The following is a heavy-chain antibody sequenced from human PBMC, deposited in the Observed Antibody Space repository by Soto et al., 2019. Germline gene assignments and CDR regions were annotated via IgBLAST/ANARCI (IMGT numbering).Heavy chain of an antibody. CDR3: ARGYDFWSGYYTVGMDV. CDR1: GYTFTSYG. Sequence: ASVKVSCKASGYTFTSYGISWVRQAPGQGLEWMGWISAYNGNTNYAQKLQGRVTMTTDTSTSTAYMELRSLRSDDTAVYYCARGYDFWSGYYTVGMDVWGQGTTVTSP. D-gene: IGHD3-3*01. CDR2: ISAYNGNT. J-gene: IGHJ6*02. V-gene: IGHV1-18*01.